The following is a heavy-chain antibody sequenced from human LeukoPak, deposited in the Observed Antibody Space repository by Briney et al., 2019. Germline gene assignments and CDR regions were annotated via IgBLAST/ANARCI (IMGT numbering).Heavy chain of an antibody. Sequence: GESLKISCKGSGYSFTSYWIGWVRQMPGKGLEWMGIIYPGDSDTRYSPSFQGQVTISADKSISTAYLQWSSLKASDTAMYYCARRLPSVGATGDAFDIWGQGTMVTVSS. D-gene: IGHD1-26*01. J-gene: IGHJ3*02. CDR3: ARRLPSVGATGDAFDI. V-gene: IGHV5-51*01. CDR2: IYPGDSDT. CDR1: GYSFTSYW.